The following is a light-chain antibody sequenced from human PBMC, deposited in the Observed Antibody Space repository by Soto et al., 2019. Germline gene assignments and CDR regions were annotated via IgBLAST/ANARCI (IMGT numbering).Light chain of an antibody. CDR1: SSDVGGYNY. Sequence: QSALTQPPSASGSPGQSVTISCTGTSSDVGGYNYVSWYQQHPGKAPKVMIYEVSKRPSGVPARFSGSKSGNTASLTVSGLQAEDEADYYCSSYAGSNSVFGGGTKVTVL. CDR3: SSYAGSNSV. V-gene: IGLV2-8*01. J-gene: IGLJ3*02. CDR2: EVS.